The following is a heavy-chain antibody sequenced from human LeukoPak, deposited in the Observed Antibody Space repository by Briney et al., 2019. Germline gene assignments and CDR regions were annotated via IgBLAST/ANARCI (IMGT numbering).Heavy chain of an antibody. CDR3: ARGSGYCTNGVCPARGYFDY. CDR1: GYTFTSYD. D-gene: IGHD2-8*01. Sequence: GASVKVSCKASGYTFTSYDINWVRQATGQGLEWMGWMNPNSGNTGYAQKFQGRATIARNTSISTAYMELSSLRSEDTAVYYCARGSGYCTNGVCPARGYFDYWGQGTLVTVSS. V-gene: IGHV1-8*03. CDR2: MNPNSGNT. J-gene: IGHJ4*02.